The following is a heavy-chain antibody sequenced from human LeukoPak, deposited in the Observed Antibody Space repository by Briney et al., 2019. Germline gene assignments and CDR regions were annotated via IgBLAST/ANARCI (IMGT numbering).Heavy chain of an antibody. Sequence: GGSLRLSCAASVFTFFNYSMTWVRQAPWKGLEWFSAISGSGDSTFNADSVKGRFTISRDNSKNTLYLQMNSLRAEDTALYYCATSTVAKYDYWGQGTLVAVSS. CDR2: ISGSGDST. CDR3: ATSTVAKYDY. V-gene: IGHV3-23*01. D-gene: IGHD4-11*01. J-gene: IGHJ4*02. CDR1: VFTFFNYS.